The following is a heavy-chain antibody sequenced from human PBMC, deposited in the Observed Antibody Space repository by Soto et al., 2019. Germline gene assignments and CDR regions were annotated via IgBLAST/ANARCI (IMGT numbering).Heavy chain of an antibody. Sequence: SETLSLTCTVSGGSINSNNDYWAWIRQPPGKGLAWIASIYYDGSTYDSPALKSRVTMSRDTSKNQFSLRLRSVTAADTAIYYCAKVVVAATRHTDFDSWGQGTLVTVSS. CDR1: GGSINSNNDY. J-gene: IGHJ4*02. CDR3: AKVVVAATRHTDFDS. CDR2: IYYDGST. V-gene: IGHV4-39*01. D-gene: IGHD2-15*01.